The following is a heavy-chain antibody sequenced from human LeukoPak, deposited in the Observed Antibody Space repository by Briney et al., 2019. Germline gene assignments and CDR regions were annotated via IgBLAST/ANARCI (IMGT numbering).Heavy chain of an antibody. J-gene: IGHJ4*02. CDR3: ASRPPPRKTVWFGDRGALYYFDY. CDR2: INHSGST. CDR1: GGSFSGLY. D-gene: IGHD3-10*01. Sequence: PSETLSLTCGVYGGSFSGLYWSWIRQPPGKGLEWIGEINHSGSTNYNPSLKSRVTISVDTSKNQFSLKLSSVTAADTAVYYCASRPPPRKTVWFGDRGALYYFDYWGQGTLVTVSS. V-gene: IGHV4-34*01.